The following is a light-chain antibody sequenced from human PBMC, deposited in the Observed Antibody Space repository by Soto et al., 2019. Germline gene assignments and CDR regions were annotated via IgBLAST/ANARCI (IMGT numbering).Light chain of an antibody. CDR3: QQYNSS. CDR1: QSISNW. Sequence: DIQMTQSPSTLSASVGDTVTTTCRASQSISNWLAWYQQKPGKAPKLLIYKASSLESGVPSRFSGSGSGTEFTLTISSLQPDDFATYYCQQYNSSFGQGTKVDIK. CDR2: KAS. V-gene: IGKV1-5*03. J-gene: IGKJ2*01.